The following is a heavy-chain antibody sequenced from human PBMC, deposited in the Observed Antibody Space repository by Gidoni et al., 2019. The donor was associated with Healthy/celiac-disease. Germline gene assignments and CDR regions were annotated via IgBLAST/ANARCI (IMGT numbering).Heavy chain of an antibody. D-gene: IGHD3-10*01. CDR2: ISWNSGSI. J-gene: IGHJ4*02. V-gene: IGHV3-9*01. Sequence: EVQLVESGGVLVQPGRSLRLSCAASGFTFDDYAMHWVRQAPGKGLEWVSGISWNSGSIGYADSVKGRFTISRDNAKNSLYLQMNSLRAEDTALYYCAKGGRGLRSPDYWGQGTLVTVSS. CDR1: GFTFDDYA. CDR3: AKGGRGLRSPDY.